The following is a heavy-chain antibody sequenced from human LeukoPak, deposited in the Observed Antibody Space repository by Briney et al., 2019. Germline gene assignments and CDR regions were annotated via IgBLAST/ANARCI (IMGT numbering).Heavy chain of an antibody. V-gene: IGHV3-30*03. Sequence: PGGSLRLSCAASGFTFSSYGMHWVRQAPGKGLEWVAVISYDGSNKYYADSVKGRFTISRDNSKNTLYLQMNSLRAEDTAVYYCARDPRGGTLDYWGQGALVTVSS. CDR2: ISYDGSNK. J-gene: IGHJ4*02. D-gene: IGHD3-10*01. CDR3: ARDPRGGTLDY. CDR1: GFTFSSYG.